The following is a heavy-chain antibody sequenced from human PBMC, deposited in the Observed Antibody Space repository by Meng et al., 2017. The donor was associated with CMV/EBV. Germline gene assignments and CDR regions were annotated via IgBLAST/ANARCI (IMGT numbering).Heavy chain of an antibody. V-gene: IGHV5-51*01. CDR3: ARASSGSYYLNWFDP. J-gene: IGHJ5*02. CDR1: GYSFITYW. CDR2: IYPDDSDT. D-gene: IGHD1-26*01. Sequence: GESLKISCKGSGYSFITYWIGWVRQMPGKGLEWMGIIYPDDSDTRYSPSFQGQVSISADKSINTAYLQWSSLKASDTAMYYCARASSGSYYLNWFDPWGQGTLVTVSS.